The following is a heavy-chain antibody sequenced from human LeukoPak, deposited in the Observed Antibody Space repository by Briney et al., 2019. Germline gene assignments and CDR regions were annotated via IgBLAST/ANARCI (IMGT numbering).Heavy chain of an antibody. CDR2: INRDGSST. V-gene: IGHV3-74*01. D-gene: IGHD1-26*01. CDR1: GSTFSSYW. CDR3: ARASGSYSFDY. Sequence: GGSLRLSCAASGSTFSSYWMHWVRQAPGKGLVWVSRINRDGSSTSYADSVKGRFTISRDNAKNTLNLQMNSLRAEDMAVYYCARASGSYSFDYWGQGNLVTVSS. J-gene: IGHJ4*02.